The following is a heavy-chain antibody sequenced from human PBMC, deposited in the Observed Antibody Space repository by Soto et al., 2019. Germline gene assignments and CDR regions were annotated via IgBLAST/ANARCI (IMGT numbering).Heavy chain of an antibody. Sequence: SETLSLTCTVSGGSISSYYWSWIRQPPGKGLEWIGYIYYSGSTNYNPSLKSRVTISVDTSKNQFSLKLSSVTAADTAVYYCARGVGNWFDPWGLGTLVTVSS. CDR2: IYYSGST. CDR3: ARGVGNWFDP. J-gene: IGHJ5*02. V-gene: IGHV4-59*01. CDR1: GGSISSYY.